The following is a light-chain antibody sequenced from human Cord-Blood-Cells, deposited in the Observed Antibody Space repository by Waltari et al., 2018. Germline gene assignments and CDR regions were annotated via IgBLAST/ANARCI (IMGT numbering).Light chain of an antibody. V-gene: IGKV3-15*01. CDR1: QSVSSN. CDR3: QQYNNWPPYT. J-gene: IGKJ2*01. Sequence: EIVMTQSPATLSVSPGERATLSCRASQSVSSNFAWYQQKPGQAPGLLIYGASTRATGIPARFSGSGSGTEFTLTISSLQSEDFAVYYCQQYNNWPPYTFGQGTKLEIK. CDR2: GAS.